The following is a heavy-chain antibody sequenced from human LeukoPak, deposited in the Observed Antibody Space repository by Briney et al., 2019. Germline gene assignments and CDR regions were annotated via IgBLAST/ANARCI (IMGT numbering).Heavy chain of an antibody. CDR1: GFTLSSFA. J-gene: IGHJ5*02. D-gene: IGHD3-3*02. V-gene: IGHV3-30-3*01. CDR3: AALHFP. CDR2: ISYDGSQK. Sequence: GGSLRLSCAVSGFTLSSFAMHWVRQAPGKGLDWVAFISYDGSQKYYADSVKGRFTISRDNSKNTLYLQMNSLRAEDTAVYYCAALHFPWGQGTLVTVSS.